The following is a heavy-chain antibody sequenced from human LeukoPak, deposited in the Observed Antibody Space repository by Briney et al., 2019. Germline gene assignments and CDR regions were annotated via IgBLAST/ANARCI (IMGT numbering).Heavy chain of an antibody. J-gene: IGHJ4*02. V-gene: IGHV4-59*01. D-gene: IGHD6-19*01. CDR1: GGSISSYY. CDR3: ARDLWSHVGSGWMDGFDY. Sequence: TPSETLSLTCTVSGGSISSYYWSWIRQPPGKGLEWIGYIYYSGSTNYNPSLKSRVTISVDTSKNQFSLKLSSVTAADTAVYYCARDLWSHVGSGWMDGFDYWGQGTLVTVSS. CDR2: IYYSGST.